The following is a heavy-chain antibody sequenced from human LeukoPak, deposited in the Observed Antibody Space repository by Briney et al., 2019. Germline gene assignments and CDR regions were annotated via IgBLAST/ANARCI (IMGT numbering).Heavy chain of an antibody. D-gene: IGHD3-9*01. Sequence: GGSLRLSCAASGFTFSSYSMNWVRQAPGKGLEWVSSISSSSSYIYYADSVKGRFTISRDNAKNSLYLQMNSLRAEDTAVYYCGADWLLSDWFDPWGQGTLVTVSS. CDR2: ISSSSSYI. J-gene: IGHJ5*02. V-gene: IGHV3-21*01. CDR1: GFTFSSYS. CDR3: GADWLLSDWFDP.